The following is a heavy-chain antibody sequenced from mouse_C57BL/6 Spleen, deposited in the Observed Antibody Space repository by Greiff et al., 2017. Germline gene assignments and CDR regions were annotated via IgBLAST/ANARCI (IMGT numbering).Heavy chain of an antibody. CDR2: INPNNGGT. V-gene: IGHV1-18*01. Sequence: VQLQQSGPELVKPGASVKIPCKASGYTFTDYNMDWVKQSHGKSLEWIGDINPNNGGTIYNQKFKGKATLTVDKSSSTAYMELRSLTSEDTAVYYCARSLLLLRYFDYWGQGTTLTVSS. CDR1: GYTFTDYN. D-gene: IGHD1-1*01. J-gene: IGHJ2*01. CDR3: ARSLLLLRYFDY.